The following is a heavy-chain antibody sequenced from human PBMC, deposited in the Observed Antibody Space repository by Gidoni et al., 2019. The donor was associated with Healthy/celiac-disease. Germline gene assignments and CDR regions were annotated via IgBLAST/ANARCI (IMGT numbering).Heavy chain of an antibody. CDR3: AKGDGNARAYYDFWTIDP. CDR2: ISYDGSNK. J-gene: IGHJ5*02. D-gene: IGHD3-3*01. Sequence: QVQLVESGGGVVQPGRSLRLSCAASGFTFSSYGMHWVRQAPGKGLEWVAVISYDGSNKYYADSVKGRFTISRDNSKNTLYLQMNSLRAEDTAVYYCAKGDGNARAYYDFWTIDPWGQGTLVTVSS. CDR1: GFTFSSYG. V-gene: IGHV3-30*18.